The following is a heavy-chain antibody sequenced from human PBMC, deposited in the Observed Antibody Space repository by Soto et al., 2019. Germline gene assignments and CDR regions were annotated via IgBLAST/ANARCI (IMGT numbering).Heavy chain of an antibody. J-gene: IGHJ4*02. CDR3: ARDLGDGYNSFDY. D-gene: IGHD5-12*01. CDR2: IIPIFGTA. CDR1: GGTFSSYD. Sequence: VKVSCKASGGTFSSYDISWVRQAPGQGLEWMGGIIPIFGTANYAQKFQGRVTITADESTSTAYMELSSLRSDDTAVYYCARDLGDGYNSFDYWGQGALVTVSS. V-gene: IGHV1-69*13.